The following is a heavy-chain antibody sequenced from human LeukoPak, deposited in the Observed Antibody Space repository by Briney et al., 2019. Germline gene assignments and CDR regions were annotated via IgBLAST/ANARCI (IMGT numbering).Heavy chain of an antibody. V-gene: IGHV3-21*01. D-gene: IGHD3-22*01. CDR3: ARDRHYYDSSGSD. CDR2: ISSSSSYI. J-gene: IGHJ4*02. CDR1: GFTFSSYS. Sequence: PGGSPRLSCAASGFTFSSYSMDWVRQAPGKGLEWVSSISSSSSYIYYADSVKGRFTVSRDNAKNSLYLQMNSLRAEDTAVYYCARDRHYYDSSGSDWGQGTLVTVSS.